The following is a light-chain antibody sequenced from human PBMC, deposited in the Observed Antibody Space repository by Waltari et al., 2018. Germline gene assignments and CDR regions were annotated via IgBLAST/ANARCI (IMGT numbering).Light chain of an antibody. CDR3: QQSYSIPLT. V-gene: IGKV1-39*01. J-gene: IGKJ4*01. CDR2: AAS. CDR1: QRISRN. Sequence: DIQMTQSPSSLSASGGDRVTITCRASQRISRNLNWYQQKPGQAPKLLIYAASCFHSGVPPRFSGRGSGTDFTLTLSGLQPEDFATYYCQQSYSIPLTFGGGTKVEIK.